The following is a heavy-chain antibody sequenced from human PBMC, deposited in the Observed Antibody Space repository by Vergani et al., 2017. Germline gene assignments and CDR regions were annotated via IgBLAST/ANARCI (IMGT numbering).Heavy chain of an antibody. Sequence: VQLVESGGGVVQPGGSLRLSCAASGFTFSSYGMHWVRQAPGKGLEWVAFIRYDGSNKYYADSVKGRFTISRDNSKNTLYLQMNSLRAEDTAVYYCAKDAGVVVPAAKPGMDVWGQGTTVTVSS. V-gene: IGHV3-30*02. J-gene: IGHJ6*02. CDR1: GFTFSSYG. CDR2: IRYDGSNK. CDR3: AKDAGVVVPAAKPGMDV. D-gene: IGHD2-2*01.